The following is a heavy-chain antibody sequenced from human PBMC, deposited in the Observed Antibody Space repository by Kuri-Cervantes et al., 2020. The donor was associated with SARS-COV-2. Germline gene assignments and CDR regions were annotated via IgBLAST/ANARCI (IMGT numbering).Heavy chain of an antibody. Sequence: SVKVSCKASGGTFDSYTIGWVRQTPGQGLEWMGGIITAFGTANYAQKFQDRVTLIADKSTSTVFMELSRLSSEDTAVYYCAKELLWFGDLHGGYFDYWGPGTLVTVSS. J-gene: IGHJ4*02. CDR2: IITAFGTA. CDR3: AKELLWFGDLHGGYFDY. V-gene: IGHV1-69*06. CDR1: GGTFDSYT. D-gene: IGHD3-10*01.